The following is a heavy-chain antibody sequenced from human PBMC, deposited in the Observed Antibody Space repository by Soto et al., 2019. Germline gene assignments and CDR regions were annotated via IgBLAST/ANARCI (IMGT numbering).Heavy chain of an antibody. CDR3: ARGGRTQPFDY. J-gene: IGHJ4*02. CDR1: GYFFASYS. V-gene: IGHV1-46*01. CDR2: INPSGGST. Sequence: ASVKVSCKASGYFFASYSMHWVRQAPGQGLEWMGIINPSGGSTSYAQKFQGRVTMTRDTSTSTVYMELSSLRSEDTAVYYCARGGRTQPFDYWGQGTLVTVSS. D-gene: IGHD3-16*01.